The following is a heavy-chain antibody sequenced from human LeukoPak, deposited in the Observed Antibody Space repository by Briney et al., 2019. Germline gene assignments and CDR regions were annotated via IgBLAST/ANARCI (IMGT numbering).Heavy chain of an antibody. V-gene: IGHV3-30-3*01. J-gene: IGHJ4*02. Sequence: GGSLRLSCAASRFTFSSYAMHWVRQAPGKGLEWVAVISYDGSNKYYADSVKGRFTISRDNSKNTLYLQMNSLRAEDTAVYYCARDPPYSSSWYHFDYWGQGTLVTVSS. CDR3: ARDPPYSSSWYHFDY. D-gene: IGHD6-13*01. CDR2: ISYDGSNK. CDR1: RFTFSSYA.